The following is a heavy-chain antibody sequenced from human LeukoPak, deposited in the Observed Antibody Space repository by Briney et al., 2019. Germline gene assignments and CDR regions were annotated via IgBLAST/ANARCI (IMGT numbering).Heavy chain of an antibody. D-gene: IGHD5-24*01. V-gene: IGHV3-30*14. CDR2: ISFDGSNK. CDR3: ARLERPEYFQH. CDR1: GFTFSYYT. J-gene: IGHJ1*01. Sequence: GGSLRLSCAASGFTFSYYTMHWVRQAPGKGLEWVALISFDGSNKYYADSVKGRFTISRDNSKNTLYLQMGSLRAEDMAVYYCARLERPEYFQHWGQGTLVTVSS.